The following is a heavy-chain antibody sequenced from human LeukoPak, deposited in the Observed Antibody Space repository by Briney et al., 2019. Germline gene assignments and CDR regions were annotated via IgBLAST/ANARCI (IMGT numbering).Heavy chain of an antibody. V-gene: IGHV3-74*01. Sequence: GGSLRLSCAASGFTFSSYWMHWVRQAPGKGLVWVSRINSDGSITTYADSVRGRFTISRDNAKSTLYLQMNSLRAEDTAVYYCARGSEGGSPFDYWGQGTLVTVSS. CDR2: INSDGSIT. CDR1: GFTFSSYW. CDR3: ARGSEGGSPFDY. J-gene: IGHJ4*02. D-gene: IGHD3-16*01.